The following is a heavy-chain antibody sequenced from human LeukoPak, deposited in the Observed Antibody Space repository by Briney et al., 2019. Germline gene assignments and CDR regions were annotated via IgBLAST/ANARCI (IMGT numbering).Heavy chain of an antibody. CDR1: GFTFRNYW. J-gene: IGHJ5*02. V-gene: IGHV3-74*01. CDR2: INTDGST. Sequence: GGSLRLSCAASGFTFRNYWMPWVRQAPGKGLMWVSRINTDGSTRYADSVEGRFTISRDNAKNTLYLQMNSLRAEDTAVYYCARAGGSGWFDPWGQGTLVTVSS. CDR3: ARAGGSGWFDP. D-gene: IGHD3-10*01.